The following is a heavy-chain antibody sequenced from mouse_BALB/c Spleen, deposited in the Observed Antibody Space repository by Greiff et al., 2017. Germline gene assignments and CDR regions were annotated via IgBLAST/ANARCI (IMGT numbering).Heavy chain of an antibody. J-gene: IGHJ2*01. D-gene: IGHD1-1*01. Sequence: QVQLQQPGAELVRPGASVKLSCKASGYTFTSYWINWVKQRPGQGLEWIGNIYPSDSYTNYNQKFKDKATLTVDKSSSTAYMQLSSPTSEDSAVYYCTRYYYYGSKDYWGQGTTLTVSS. V-gene: IGHV1-69*02. CDR1: GYTFTSYW. CDR3: TRYYYYGSKDY. CDR2: IYPSDSYT.